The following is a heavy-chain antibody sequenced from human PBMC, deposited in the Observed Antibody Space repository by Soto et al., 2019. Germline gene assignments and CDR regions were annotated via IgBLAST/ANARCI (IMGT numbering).Heavy chain of an antibody. V-gene: IGHV3-11*06. CDR3: ARDPNNSSSGGLDP. D-gene: IGHD6-6*01. J-gene: IGHJ5*02. CDR2: ISYGGSYT. Sequence: QVQLVESGGGLVKPGGSLRLSCAGSGFTFSDYYMTWIRQAPGKGLEWVSYISYGGSYTNYADSVKGRFTISRDNAKNSLFLQMNNLRTEDTAVYYCARDPNNSSSGGLDPWGRGTLVTVSS. CDR1: GFTFSDYY.